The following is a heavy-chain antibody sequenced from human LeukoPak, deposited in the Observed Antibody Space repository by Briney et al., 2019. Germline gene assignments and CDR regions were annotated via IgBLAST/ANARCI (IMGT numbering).Heavy chain of an antibody. CDR2: INPNSGGT. CDR1: GYTFTGYY. Sequence: GSVKVSCKASGYTFTGYYMHWVRQAPGQGLEWMGWINPNSGGTNYAQKFQGWVTMTRDTSISTAYMELSRLRSDDTAVYYCAREGRYCSGGRNYGMDVWGKGTTVTVSP. CDR3: AREGRYCSGGRNYGMDV. J-gene: IGHJ6*04. D-gene: IGHD2-15*01. V-gene: IGHV1-2*04.